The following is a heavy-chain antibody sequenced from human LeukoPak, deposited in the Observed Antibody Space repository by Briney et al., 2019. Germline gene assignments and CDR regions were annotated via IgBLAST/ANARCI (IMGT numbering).Heavy chain of an antibody. V-gene: IGHV3-23*01. Sequence: GRSLRLSCTASGFTFSSYAMHWVRQAPGEGLEWVSTISGSGNYTYYADSVRGRFTISRDNSKNTLSLQMNSLRAEDTAVYYCAKCGLHTFGLYLYWGQGTLVSLSS. CDR3: AKCGLHTFGLYLY. J-gene: IGHJ4*02. D-gene: IGHD5-18*01. CDR1: GFTFSSYA. CDR2: ISGSGNYT.